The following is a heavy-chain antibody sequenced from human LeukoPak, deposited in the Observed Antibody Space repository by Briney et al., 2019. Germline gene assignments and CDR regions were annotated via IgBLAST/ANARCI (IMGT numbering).Heavy chain of an antibody. CDR3: ARGNSHAFDI. V-gene: IGHV3-74*01. CDR1: GFTFSSYW. J-gene: IGHJ3*02. Sequence: GGSLRLSCAASGFTFSSYWMHWVRQAPGKGLVWVSRITSDGSTTSYADSVKGRFTISRDNAKNTLYLQMNSLRVEDTAVYYCARGNSHAFDIWGQGTMVTASS. D-gene: IGHD3-10*01. CDR2: ITSDGSTT.